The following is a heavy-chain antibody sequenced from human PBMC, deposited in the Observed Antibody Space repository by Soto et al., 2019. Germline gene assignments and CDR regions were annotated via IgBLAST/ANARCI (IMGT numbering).Heavy chain of an antibody. V-gene: IGHV4-59*01. CDR3: ARDLLNWSPYYYYMDV. CDR1: GGSISSYC. D-gene: IGHD1-1*01. CDR2: IYYSGST. Sequence: PSETLSLTCTVSGGSISSYCWSWIRQPPGKGLEWIGYIYYSGSTNYNPSLKSRVTISVDTSKNQFSLKLSSVTAADTAVYYCARDLLNWSPYYYYMDVWGKGTTVTVSS. J-gene: IGHJ6*03.